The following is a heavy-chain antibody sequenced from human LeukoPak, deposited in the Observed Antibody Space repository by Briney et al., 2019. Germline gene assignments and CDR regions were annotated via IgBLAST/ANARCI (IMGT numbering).Heavy chain of an antibody. Sequence: GGSLRLSCVASGFSFSSYEMTWVRQAPGKGLEWISFINARGYIVHIADSVKGRFTISRDNTKNSLYLRMDNLRAEDTATYYCAKLRGYYYYFMDVWGKGTTVTISS. J-gene: IGHJ6*03. CDR1: GFSFSSYE. V-gene: IGHV3-48*03. CDR2: INARGYIV. CDR3: AKLRGYYYYFMDV.